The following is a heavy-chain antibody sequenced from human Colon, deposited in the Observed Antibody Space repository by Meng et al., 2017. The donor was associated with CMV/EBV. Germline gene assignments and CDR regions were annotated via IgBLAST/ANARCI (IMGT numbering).Heavy chain of an antibody. CDR2: LNHSGST. V-gene: IGHV4-34*01. CDR3: ARGRNGWLLPLDS. CDR1: CGSFNPYY. Sequence: HVLLQQVGAGLLKPSAHLSRTCAISCGSFNPYYWTCIRQSPGKGLEWIGELNHSGSTNYTPSLKSRVTISIDTSKRHFSLRLTSVTAADTAVYYCARGRNGWLLPLDSWGQGTLVTVSS. J-gene: IGHJ4*02. D-gene: IGHD3-3*01.